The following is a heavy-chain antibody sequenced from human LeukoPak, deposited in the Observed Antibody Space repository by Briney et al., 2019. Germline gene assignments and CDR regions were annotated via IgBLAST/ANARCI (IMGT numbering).Heavy chain of an antibody. CDR2: IYPSGNT. CDR3: ARDDFWSGYDY. V-gene: IGHV4-4*07. J-gene: IGHJ4*02. CDR1: GGSMRSFY. Sequence: SETLSLTCSVSGGSMRSFYWSWIRQPAGKGLEWIGRIYPSGNTNYNPSLKSRVTMSTDTSKTQFSLKLSSVTAADTAVYYCARDDFWSGYDYWGQGTLVTVYS. D-gene: IGHD3-3*01.